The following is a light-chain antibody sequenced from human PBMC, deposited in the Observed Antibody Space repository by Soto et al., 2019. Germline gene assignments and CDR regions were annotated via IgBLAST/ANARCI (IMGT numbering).Light chain of an antibody. CDR3: QQANSFPRT. CDR2: AAS. J-gene: IGKJ3*01. Sequence: DIQMTQSPSSVSASVGDRVTITCRASQDISVWLAWYQQKPGKAPKLLIYAASNLQTGVPSRFSGSGSGTDFTLSIHRLQPEDFATYYCQQANSFPRTFGPGTKVDIK. CDR1: QDISVW. V-gene: IGKV1D-12*01.